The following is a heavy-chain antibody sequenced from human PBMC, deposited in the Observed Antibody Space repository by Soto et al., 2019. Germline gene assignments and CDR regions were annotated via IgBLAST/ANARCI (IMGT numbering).Heavy chain of an antibody. D-gene: IGHD6-19*01. CDR1: GDSVSSTSTA. CDR2: TYYRSNWYT. Sequence: SQTLSLTCVISGDSVSSTSTAWSWIRQSPSRGLEWLGRTYYRSNWYTDYAVSVKSRITISPDTSKNQFSLQPNSVTPEDTAVYYCARGSYYSGWVWGQGTLVTVSS. V-gene: IGHV6-1*01. CDR3: ARGSYYSGWV. J-gene: IGHJ4*02.